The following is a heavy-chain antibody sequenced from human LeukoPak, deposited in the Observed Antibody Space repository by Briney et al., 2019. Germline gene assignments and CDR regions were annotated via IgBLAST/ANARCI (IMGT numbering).Heavy chain of an antibody. CDR2: ISGSGGST. D-gene: IGHD3-22*01. Sequence: GGSLRLSCAASGFTFSNYAMSWARQAPGKGLEWVSAISGSGGSTYYADSVKGRFTISRDNSKNTLYLQMNSLRAEDTAVYYCARSSADYYDSSGYYYWGQGTLVTVSS. CDR3: ARSSADYYDSSGYYY. J-gene: IGHJ4*02. CDR1: GFTFSNYA. V-gene: IGHV3-23*01.